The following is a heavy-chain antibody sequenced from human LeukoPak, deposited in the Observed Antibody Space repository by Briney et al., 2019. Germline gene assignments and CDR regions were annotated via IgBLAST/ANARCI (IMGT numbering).Heavy chain of an antibody. Sequence: SETLSLTCAVSGGSISSGGYSWSWIRQPPGKGLEWIGYIYHSGSTYYNPSLKSRVTISVDTSKNQFSLKLSSVTAADTAVYYCARVMREIRLWAFDIWGQGTMVTVSS. V-gene: IGHV4-30-2*01. CDR3: ARVMREIRLWAFDI. D-gene: IGHD5-18*01. CDR1: GGSISSGGYS. J-gene: IGHJ3*02. CDR2: IYHSGST.